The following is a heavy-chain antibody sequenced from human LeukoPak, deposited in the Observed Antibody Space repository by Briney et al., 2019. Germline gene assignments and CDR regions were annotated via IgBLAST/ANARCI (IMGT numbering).Heavy chain of an antibody. CDR2: INTDGSST. CDR3: AREVHYYGSGEPIPPWERVGAFDI. J-gene: IGHJ3*02. CDR1: GFTFSSYW. Sequence: GGSLRLSCAASGFTFSSYWMHWVRQAPGKGLVWVSRINTDGSSTSYADSVKGRFTISRDNAKNSLYLQMNSLRAEDTAVYYCAREVHYYGSGEPIPPWERVGAFDIWGQGTMVTVSS. D-gene: IGHD3-10*01. V-gene: IGHV3-74*01.